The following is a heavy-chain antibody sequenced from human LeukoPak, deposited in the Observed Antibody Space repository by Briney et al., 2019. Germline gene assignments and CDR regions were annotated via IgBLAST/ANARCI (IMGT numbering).Heavy chain of an antibody. CDR1: GFTFDDYA. J-gene: IGHJ3*02. V-gene: IGHV3-9*01. Sequence: GGSLRLSCAASGFTFDDYAMHWVRQAPGKGLEWVSGISRNSDSIGYADSVKGRFTISRDNAKNSLYLQMNNLRAEDTAFYYCAKDSCSSTSCYLYDAFDIWGQGTMVTVSS. CDR2: ISRNSDSI. D-gene: IGHD2-2*01. CDR3: AKDSCSSTSCYLYDAFDI.